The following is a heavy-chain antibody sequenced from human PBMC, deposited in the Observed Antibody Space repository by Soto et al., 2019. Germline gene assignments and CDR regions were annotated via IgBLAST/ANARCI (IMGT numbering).Heavy chain of an antibody. D-gene: IGHD6-19*01. J-gene: IGHJ4*02. Sequence: PSETPSPPCTLAGASLNKYHWPLNRQPPGKGLEWIGYIHYSGSTTYNPSLKNRVTISRDTSKKQFYLNLTSVTAADTAVYFCARSYSNGWYSRGYWGQGTLVTVSS. CDR1: GASLNKYH. CDR3: ARSYSNGWYSRGY. CDR2: IHYSGST. V-gene: IGHV4-59*01.